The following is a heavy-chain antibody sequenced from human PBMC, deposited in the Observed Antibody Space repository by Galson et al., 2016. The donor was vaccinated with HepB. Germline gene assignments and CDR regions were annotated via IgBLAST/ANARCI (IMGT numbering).Heavy chain of an antibody. V-gene: IGHV3-23*01. CDR2: AGDSGVKT. CDR1: GFTFSIYA. CDR3: VKFGGHCSSAPCKGWYFDY. D-gene: IGHD2-2*01. J-gene: IGHJ4*02. Sequence: SLRLSCAASGFTFSIYAMAWVRQAPGKGLQWVAGAGDSGVKTFYADSVRGRFTISRDNSRNTVDLQMNSLRVEGTAMYYCVKFGGHCSSAPCKGWYFDYWGQGTLVTVSP.